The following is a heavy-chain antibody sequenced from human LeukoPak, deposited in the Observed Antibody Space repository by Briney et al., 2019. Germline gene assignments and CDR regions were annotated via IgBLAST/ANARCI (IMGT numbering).Heavy chain of an antibody. D-gene: IGHD3-22*01. J-gene: IGHJ4*02. Sequence: PPGGSLRLSCAASGFTFSNYWMNWVRQVPGKGLECLANIKQDGSETYYADSVKGRFTISRDNAKNSLYLQMNSLRAEDTAVYYCARDPPDSSGYYFIGPQHHDYWGQGTLVTVSS. V-gene: IGHV3-7*01. CDR2: IKQDGSET. CDR1: GFTFSNYW. CDR3: ARDPPDSSGYYFIGPQHHDY.